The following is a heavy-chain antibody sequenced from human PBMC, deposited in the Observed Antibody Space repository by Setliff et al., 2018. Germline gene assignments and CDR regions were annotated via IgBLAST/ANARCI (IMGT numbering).Heavy chain of an antibody. D-gene: IGHD2-15*01. CDR3: ASTPSNSGGLQFDS. CDR1: GGSISSTSYQ. V-gene: IGHV4-39*01. Sequence: SETLSLTCTVSGGSISSTSYQWGWIRQPPGKGLEWIGSIYYSGTAYYNPSLKSRVTISVDTSKNQFSPQVTSVTATDTAVYYCASTPSNSGGLQFDSWGRGTLVTVSS. CDR2: IYYSGTA. J-gene: IGHJ4*02.